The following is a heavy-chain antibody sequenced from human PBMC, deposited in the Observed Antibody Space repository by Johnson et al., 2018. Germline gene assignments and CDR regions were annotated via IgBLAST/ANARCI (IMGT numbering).Heavy chain of an antibody. D-gene: IGHD2-2*01. CDR2: IWYDGSNK. V-gene: IGHV3-33*03. Sequence: QVQLVQSGGGVVQPGRSLRLSCAASGFTFSSYGMHWVRQAPGKGLEWVAVIWYDGSNKYYADSVKGRFTISRDNAKNTLYLKMNSLRAEDKAVYYCATVVPAAIHIHDYYGMDVWGQGTTVTVSS. J-gene: IGHJ6*02. CDR3: ATVVPAAIHIHDYYGMDV. CDR1: GFTFSSYG.